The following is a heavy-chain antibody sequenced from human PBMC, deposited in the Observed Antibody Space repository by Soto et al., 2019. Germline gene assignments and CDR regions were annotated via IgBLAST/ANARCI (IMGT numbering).Heavy chain of an antibody. V-gene: IGHV1-18*01. CDR2: ISAYNVNT. CDR1: GSPFASFV. Sequence: QVQLVNFGLKVRKPGPSVRVPCKAFGSPFASFVISWWGQALGKGLEWMGWISAYNVNTNYAQKHQGRATMTTDTSTSTAYMELRSLRSDDTAVYYCARDPPPPDYWGQGTLVTVSS. J-gene: IGHJ4*02. CDR3: ARDPPPPDY.